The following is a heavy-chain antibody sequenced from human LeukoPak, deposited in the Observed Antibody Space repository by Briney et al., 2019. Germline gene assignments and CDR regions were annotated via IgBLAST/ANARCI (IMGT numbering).Heavy chain of an antibody. Sequence: GGSLRLSCAASGFTFSSYPMHWVRQAPGKGLEWVAVISYDGSEKHYADPVKGRFTISRDNSKNTLYLQMNSLRAEDTAVYYCARLSSSSNWFDPWGQGTLVTVSS. D-gene: IGHD6-6*01. CDR2: ISYDGSEK. CDR1: GFTFSSYP. V-gene: IGHV3-30-3*01. CDR3: ARLSSSSNWFDP. J-gene: IGHJ5*02.